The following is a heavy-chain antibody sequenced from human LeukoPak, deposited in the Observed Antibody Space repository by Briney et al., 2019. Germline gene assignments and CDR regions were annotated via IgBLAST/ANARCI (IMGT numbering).Heavy chain of an antibody. Sequence: GGSLRLSWAASGFTFSSYAMSWVRQAPGKGLEWVSAISGSGGSTYYADSVKGRFTISRDNSKNTLYLQMNSLRAEDTAVYYCAKDLYYYDSSGYWGLAYYGMDVWGQGTTVTVSS. J-gene: IGHJ6*02. CDR2: ISGSGGST. CDR1: GFTFSSYA. V-gene: IGHV3-23*01. D-gene: IGHD3-22*01. CDR3: AKDLYYYDSSGYWGLAYYGMDV.